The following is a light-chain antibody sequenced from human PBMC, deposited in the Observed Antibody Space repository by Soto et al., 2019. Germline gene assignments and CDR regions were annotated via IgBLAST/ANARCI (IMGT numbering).Light chain of an antibody. CDR3: QQYYSTPWT. CDR1: QSVLYSSNNMNY. Sequence: DVVLTQSPDSLAVSLGERATIICKSSQSVLYSSNNMNYLAWYQQKAGQPPKLLIYWASTRESGVPGRFGGSGSGTEFTLTINSLQAEDVAVYYCQQYYSTPWTFGQGTKVGIK. J-gene: IGKJ1*01. V-gene: IGKV4-1*01. CDR2: WAS.